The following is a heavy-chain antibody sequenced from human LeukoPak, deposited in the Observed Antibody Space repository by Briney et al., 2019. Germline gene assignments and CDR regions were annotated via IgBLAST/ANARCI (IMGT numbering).Heavy chain of an antibody. D-gene: IGHD6-13*01. J-gene: IGHJ6*02. CDR3: AKDQGAAAGTYYYGMNV. Sequence: GRSLRLSCAASGFTFSSYGMPWVRQAPGKGLEWVAVISYDGSNKYYADSVKGRFTISRDNSKNTLYLQMNSLRAEDTAVYYCAKDQGAAAGTYYYGMNVWGQGTTVTVSS. V-gene: IGHV3-30*18. CDR2: ISYDGSNK. CDR1: GFTFSSYG.